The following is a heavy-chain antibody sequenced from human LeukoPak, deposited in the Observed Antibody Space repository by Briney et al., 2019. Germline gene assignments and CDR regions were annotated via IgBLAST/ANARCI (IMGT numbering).Heavy chain of an antibody. Sequence: PGGSLRLSCAASGFNLSTYTMNWVRQAPGKGLEWLSYITSSSNSIYYADSVKGRFTISRDNAKNSLYLQMDSLRAEDTAVYYCARASSGYGFYSNYWGQGTLVTVSS. CDR1: GFNLSTYT. CDR3: ARASSGYGFYSNY. V-gene: IGHV3-48*01. CDR2: ITSSSNSI. D-gene: IGHD3-22*01. J-gene: IGHJ4*02.